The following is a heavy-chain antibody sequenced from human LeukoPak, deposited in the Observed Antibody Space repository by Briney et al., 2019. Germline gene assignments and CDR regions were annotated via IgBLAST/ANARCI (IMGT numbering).Heavy chain of an antibody. CDR1: GFTFSSYA. CDR3: AKSPDFSGYGFGGVFDF. Sequence: GGSLRLSCAASGFTFSSYAMSWVRQAPGKGLEWVSAISGSGGSTYYADSVKGRFTFSRDNSKNTLYLQMNSLRAEDTAVYYCAKSPDFSGYGFGGVFDFWGQGTLVTVSS. D-gene: IGHD5-12*01. J-gene: IGHJ4*02. V-gene: IGHV3-23*01. CDR2: ISGSGGST.